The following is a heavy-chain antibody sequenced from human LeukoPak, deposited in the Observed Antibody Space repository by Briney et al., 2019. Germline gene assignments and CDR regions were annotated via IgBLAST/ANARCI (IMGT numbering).Heavy chain of an antibody. V-gene: IGHV3-21*06. D-gene: IGHD6-19*01. CDR3: AKVGGPSSGWTTGAYYLDC. Sequence: SGVSLRLSCAASGFTFSSYGMSLVRQAPGKGLEWVSSISSSGYHIYYADSVKGRFTISRDNARNSLYLQMNSLRAEDTAVYYCAKVGGPSSGWTTGAYYLDCWGQGTLVTVSS. J-gene: IGHJ4*02. CDR1: GFTFSSYG. CDR2: ISSSGYHI.